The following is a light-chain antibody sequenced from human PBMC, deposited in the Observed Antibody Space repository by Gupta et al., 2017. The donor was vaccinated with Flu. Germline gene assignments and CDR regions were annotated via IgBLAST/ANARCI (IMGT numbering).Light chain of an antibody. CDR2: GSS. Sequence: GTRSLATGESTTRACRTSQNVGNRSVGWYQQKPGQAPRLLIYGSSNRATDITDRFSGSGAGTDFTLTISRLEPEDFAVYYCQQGGTSSWTFGQGTKVEAK. CDR3: QQGGTSSWT. J-gene: IGKJ1*01. V-gene: IGKV3-20*01. CDR1: QNVGNRS.